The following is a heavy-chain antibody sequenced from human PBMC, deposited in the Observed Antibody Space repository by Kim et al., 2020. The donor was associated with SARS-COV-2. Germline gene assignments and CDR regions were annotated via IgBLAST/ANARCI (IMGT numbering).Heavy chain of an antibody. CDR1: GYTLTELS. J-gene: IGHJ4*02. Sequence: ASVKVSCKVSGYTLTELSMHWVRQAPGKGLEWMGGFDPEDGETIYAQKFQGRVTMTEDTSTDTAYMELSSLRSEDTAVYYCATVLGWELGSIRYRRGAFDYWGQGTLVTVSS. CDR3: ATVLGWELGSIRYRRGAFDY. D-gene: IGHD1-26*01. V-gene: IGHV1-24*01. CDR2: FDPEDGET.